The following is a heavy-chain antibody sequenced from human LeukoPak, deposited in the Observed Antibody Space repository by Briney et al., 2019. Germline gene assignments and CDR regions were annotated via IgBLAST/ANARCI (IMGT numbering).Heavy chain of an antibody. CDR3: ARAMTTVTSGWFDP. CDR1: GGSISSYY. V-gene: IGHV4-59*01. D-gene: IGHD4-17*01. CDR2: IYYSGST. J-gene: IGHJ5*02. Sequence: PSGTLSLTCTVSGGSISSYYWNWIRQPPGKGLEWIGYIYYSGSTNYNPSLKSRVTISVDTSKNQFSLKLSSVTAADTAVYYCARAMTTVTSGWFDPWGQGTLVAVSS.